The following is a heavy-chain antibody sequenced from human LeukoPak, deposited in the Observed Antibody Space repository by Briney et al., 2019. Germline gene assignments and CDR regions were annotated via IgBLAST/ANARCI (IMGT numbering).Heavy chain of an antibody. V-gene: IGHV1-18*01. D-gene: IGHD2-15*01. Sequence: ASVKVSCKASGYTFTSYGIIWVRQAPGQGVEWMGWTSAYNDNTNYAQKLQGRVTMTTDTSTSTAYMELRSLRSDDTAVYYCARVISASGHNFFDPWGQGTLVTVSS. J-gene: IGHJ5*02. CDR1: GYTFTSYG. CDR3: ARVISASGHNFFDP. CDR2: TSAYNDNT.